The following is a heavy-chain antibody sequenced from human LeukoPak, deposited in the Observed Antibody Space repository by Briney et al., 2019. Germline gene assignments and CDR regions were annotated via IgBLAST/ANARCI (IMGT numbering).Heavy chain of an antibody. CDR3: ARVPKGSGYFDY. V-gene: IGHV4-59*01. D-gene: IGHD3-10*01. CDR1: GGSISSYY. Sequence: SETLSLTCTVSGGSISSYYWSWIRQPPGKGLEWIGYIYYIGTTAYNPSLKSRVTISVDTSKNQFSLKLSSVTAADTAVYYCARVPKGSGYFDYWGQGTLVTVSS. J-gene: IGHJ4*02. CDR2: IYYIGTT.